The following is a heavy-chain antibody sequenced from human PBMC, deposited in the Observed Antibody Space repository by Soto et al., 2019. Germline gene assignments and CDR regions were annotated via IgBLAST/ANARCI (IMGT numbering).Heavy chain of an antibody. D-gene: IGHD1-26*01. Sequence: SETVSLTCTVSGGSISSGGYYWSWIRQHPGKGLEWIGYIYYSGSTYYNPSLKSRVTISVDTSKNQFSLKLSSVTAADTVVYYCARGGSGSRRYFDYWGQGTLVTVSS. CDR1: GGSISSGGYY. CDR2: IYYSGST. V-gene: IGHV4-31*03. CDR3: ARGGSGSRRYFDY. J-gene: IGHJ4*02.